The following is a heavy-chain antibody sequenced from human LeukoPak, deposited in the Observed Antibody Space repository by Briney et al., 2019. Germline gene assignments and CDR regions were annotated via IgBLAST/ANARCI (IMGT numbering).Heavy chain of an antibody. V-gene: IGHV4-39*01. CDR1: GGSISSSSYY. CDR3: ARHERSLLDYGSGSYYNVRPTGAAFDI. Sequence: SETLSLTCTVSGGSISSSSYYWGWIRQPPGKGLEWIVSIYYSGSTYYNPSLKSRVTISVDTSKNQFSLKLSSVTAADTAVYYCARHERSLLDYGSGSYYNVRPTGAAFDIWGQGTMVTVSS. J-gene: IGHJ3*02. CDR2: IYYSGST. D-gene: IGHD3-10*01.